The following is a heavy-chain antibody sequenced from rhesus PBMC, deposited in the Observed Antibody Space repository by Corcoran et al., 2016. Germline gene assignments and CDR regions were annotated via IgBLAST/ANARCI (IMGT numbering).Heavy chain of an antibody. CDR3: TRGGYGSSYGLDS. CDR1: GFSLTTSGMG. J-gene: IGHJ6*01. V-gene: IGHV2-152*01. Sequence: QVTLKESGPALVKPTQTLTLTCTFSGFSLTTSGMGVGWIRQPPGKALEWLALIYWDDDKRYSTPLKSRLTISKDTSKNQVLLTMTNMDPMDTATYYCTRGGYGSSYGLDSWGQGVVVTVSS. D-gene: IGHD4-29*01. CDR2: IYWDDDK.